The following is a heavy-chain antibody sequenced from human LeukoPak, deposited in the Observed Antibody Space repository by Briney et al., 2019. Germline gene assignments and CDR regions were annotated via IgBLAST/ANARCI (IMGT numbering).Heavy chain of an antibody. V-gene: IGHV1-69*05. CDR3: ATDCSSTSCYYYYYMDV. D-gene: IGHD2-2*01. Sequence: GSPVKVSCKASGGTFSSYAISWVRQAPGQGLEWMGGIIPIFGTANYAQKFQGRVTITTDESTSTAYMELSSLRSEDTAVYYCATDCSSTSCYYYYYMDVWGKGTTVTVSS. J-gene: IGHJ6*03. CDR1: GGTFSSYA. CDR2: IIPIFGTA.